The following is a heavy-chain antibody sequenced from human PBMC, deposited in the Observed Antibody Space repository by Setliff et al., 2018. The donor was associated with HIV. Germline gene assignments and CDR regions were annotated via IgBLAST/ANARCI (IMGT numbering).Heavy chain of an antibody. CDR1: GGSISSHF. D-gene: IGHD5-18*01. J-gene: IGHJ6*03. V-gene: IGHV4-4*07. Sequence: PSETLSLTCTVSGGSISSHFWNWIRQPAGKGLEWIGRFRPTGNAYYANPYYNPSIKSRVTMSVDTSKSQFPLKLNSVTAADTAVYYCSKSVDTTMDDYYYVDIWGTGTTVTVSS. CDR2: FRPTGNAYYANP. CDR3: SKSVDTTMDDYYYVDI.